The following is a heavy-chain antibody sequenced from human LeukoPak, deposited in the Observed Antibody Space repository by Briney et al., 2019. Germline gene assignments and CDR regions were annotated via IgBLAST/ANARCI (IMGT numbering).Heavy chain of an antibody. D-gene: IGHD2-2*02. V-gene: IGHV3-23*01. CDR1: GLDFMSKA. J-gene: IGHJ4*02. CDR3: ATLYHDHGSY. CDR2: ISAAGDT. Sequence: GGSLRLSCPVSGLDFMSKAMKWVRQAPGKGLEWVAAISAAGDTYYADSVKGRFTISRDTSKNTLYVQLNSLRAEDTALYYWATLYHDHGSYWGQGTLVTVSS.